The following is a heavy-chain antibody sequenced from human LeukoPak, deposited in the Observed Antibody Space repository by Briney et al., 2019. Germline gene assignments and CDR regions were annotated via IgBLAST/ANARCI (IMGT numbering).Heavy chain of an antibody. Sequence: PGGSLRLSCVVSGFTFSSYEMNWVCQAPGKGLEWVSYISGSGNTIYYADSAKGRFTISRDNAKNSLYLQMNSLRVEDTAVYYCARDSPDYWGQGTLVTVSS. J-gene: IGHJ4*02. CDR1: GFTFSSYE. CDR3: ARDSPDY. V-gene: IGHV3-48*03. CDR2: ISGSGNTI.